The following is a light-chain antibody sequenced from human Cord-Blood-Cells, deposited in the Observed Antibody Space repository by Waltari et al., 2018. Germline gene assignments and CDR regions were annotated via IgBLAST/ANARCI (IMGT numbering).Light chain of an antibody. Sequence: QSALTQPRSVSGSPGQSVPISCTGTSSDVGGYNYVSWYRQHPGKATKLMIYDVSKRPSGVPDRFSGSKSGNTASLTISGLQAEDEADYYCCSYAGSYTWVFGGGTKLTVL. CDR2: DVS. J-gene: IGLJ3*02. CDR1: SSDVGGYNY. CDR3: CSYAGSYTWV. V-gene: IGLV2-11*01.